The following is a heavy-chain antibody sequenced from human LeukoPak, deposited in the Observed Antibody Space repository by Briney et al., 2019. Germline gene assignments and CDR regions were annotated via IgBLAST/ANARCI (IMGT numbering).Heavy chain of an antibody. Sequence: PGGSLRLSCAASGFTFSSYAMHWVRQAPGKGLEWVAVISYDGSNKYYPDSVKGRFTISRDNSKSTLFLQMNSLRAEDTAVYYCARVGEYYDFWSGFDYWGQGTLVTVSS. J-gene: IGHJ4*02. CDR1: GFTFSSYA. CDR2: ISYDGSNK. V-gene: IGHV3-30-3*01. CDR3: ARVGEYYDFWSGFDY. D-gene: IGHD3-3*01.